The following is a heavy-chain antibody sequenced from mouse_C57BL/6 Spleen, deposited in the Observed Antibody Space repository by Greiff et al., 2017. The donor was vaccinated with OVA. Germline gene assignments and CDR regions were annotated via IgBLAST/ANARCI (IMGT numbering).Heavy chain of an antibody. V-gene: IGHV1-52*01. Sequence: QVQLQQPGAELVRPGSSVKLSCKASGYTFTSYWMHWVKQRPMQGLEWIGNIDPSDSETHYNQKFKDKATLTVDKSSSTAYMQLSSLTSEDSAVYYCARSDGNYVDWYFDVWGTGTTVTVSS. CDR1: GYTFTSYW. J-gene: IGHJ1*03. CDR2: IDPSDSET. D-gene: IGHD2-1*01. CDR3: ARSDGNYVDWYFDV.